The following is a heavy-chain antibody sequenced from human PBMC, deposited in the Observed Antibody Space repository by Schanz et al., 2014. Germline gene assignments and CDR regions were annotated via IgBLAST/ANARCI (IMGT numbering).Heavy chain of an antibody. CDR1: GYTFTIYG. Sequence: QVQLVQSGAEVKKPGASVKVSCKASGYTFTIYGISWVRQAPGQRLEWMGWINTGSGDTKYSQNFQGRVTITRDTSASTAYMELSSLRSEDTAVYSCARGIGGYGANNYFDYWGQGTLVTVSS. CDR3: ARGIGGYGANNYFDY. V-gene: IGHV1-3*04. D-gene: IGHD5-12*01. J-gene: IGHJ4*02. CDR2: INTGSGDT.